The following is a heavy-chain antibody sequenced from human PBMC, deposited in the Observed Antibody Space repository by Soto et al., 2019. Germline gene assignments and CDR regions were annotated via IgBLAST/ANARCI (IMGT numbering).Heavy chain of an antibody. Sequence: QVTLKESGPVLVKPTETLTLTCTVSGFSLSNARMGVSWIRQPPGKALEWLAHIFSNDEKSYSTSLKSMHTISKDTSKSQVVLTMTNMDPVDTATYYCARIRVAAAGKRVSVWFDPWGQGTLVTVSS. D-gene: IGHD6-13*01. CDR2: IFSNDEK. CDR3: ARIRVAAAGKRVSVWFDP. CDR1: GFSLSNARMG. J-gene: IGHJ5*02. V-gene: IGHV2-26*01.